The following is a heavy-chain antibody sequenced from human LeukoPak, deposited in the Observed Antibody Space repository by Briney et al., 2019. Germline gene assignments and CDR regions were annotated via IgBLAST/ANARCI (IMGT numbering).Heavy chain of an antibody. J-gene: IGHJ6*03. CDR2: ISAYNGNT. CDR3: ARDSSGTILYYCMDV. V-gene: IGHV1-18*01. D-gene: IGHD3-22*01. CDR1: GYTFTSYG. Sequence: ASVKVSCKASGYTFTSYGISWVRQAPGQGLEWMGWISAYNGNTNYAQKLQGRVTMTTDTSTSTAYMELRSLRSDDTAVYYCARDSSGTILYYCMDVWGKGTTVTVSS.